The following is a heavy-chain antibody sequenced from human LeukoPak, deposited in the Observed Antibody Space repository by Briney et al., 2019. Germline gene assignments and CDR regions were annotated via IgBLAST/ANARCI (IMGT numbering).Heavy chain of an antibody. CDR2: IYTSGST. J-gene: IGHJ5*02. D-gene: IGHD2-2*01. CDR1: GGSISSYY. CDR3: ARGGYCSSTSCPSSSPDDFDP. V-gene: IGHV4-4*07. Sequence: SETLSLTCTVSGGSISSYYWSWIRQPAGKGLEWIGRIYTSGSTNYNPSLKSRVTMSVDTSKNQFSLKLSSVTAADTAVYYCARGGYCSSTSCPSSSPDDFDPWGQGTLVTVSS.